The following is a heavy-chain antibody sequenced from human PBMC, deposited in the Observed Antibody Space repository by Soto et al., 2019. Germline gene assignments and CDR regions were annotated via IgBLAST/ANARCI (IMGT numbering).Heavy chain of an antibody. D-gene: IGHD6-19*01. J-gene: IGHJ6*02. V-gene: IGHV3-30-3*01. CDR1: GFTFSSYA. CDR2: ISYDGSNK. Sequence: QVQLVESGGGVVQPGRSLRLSCAASGFTFSSYAMHWVRQAPGKGLEWVAVISYDGSNKYYADSVKGRFTISRDNSKNTLYLQMNSLRAEDTAEYYCARDMAVATYWYYGMDVWGQGTTVTVSS. CDR3: ARDMAVATYWYYGMDV.